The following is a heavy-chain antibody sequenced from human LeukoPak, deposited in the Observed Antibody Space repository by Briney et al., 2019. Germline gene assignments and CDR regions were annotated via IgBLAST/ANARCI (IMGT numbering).Heavy chain of an antibody. CDR2: INPNSGVT. V-gene: IGHV1-2*02. CDR1: GYTFTGYY. CDR3: ARVLDSGYPVWDC. D-gene: IGHD5-12*01. Sequence: ASVKVSCKASGYTFTGYYMHWVRQAPGQGLEWMGWINPNSGVTNYAQRFQGRVTMTRDTSISTAYMELSRLRSDDTAVYYCARVLDSGYPVWDCWGQGTLVTVSS. J-gene: IGHJ4*02.